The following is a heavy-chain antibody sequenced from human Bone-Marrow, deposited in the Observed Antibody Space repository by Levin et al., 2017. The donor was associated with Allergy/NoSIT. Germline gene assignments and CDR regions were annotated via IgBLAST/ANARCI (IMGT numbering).Heavy chain of an antibody. D-gene: IGHD2-21*02. Sequence: GGSLRLSCAASGFTFNSYSMNWVRQAPGKGLEWVSYISSGSSTVYYADSVKGRFTISRDNAKNSLYLQMNSLRAEDTAVYYCARVTGWTNWFDPWGQGTLVTVSS. J-gene: IGHJ5*02. CDR2: ISSGSSTV. V-gene: IGHV3-48*04. CDR3: ARVTGWTNWFDP. CDR1: GFTFNSYS.